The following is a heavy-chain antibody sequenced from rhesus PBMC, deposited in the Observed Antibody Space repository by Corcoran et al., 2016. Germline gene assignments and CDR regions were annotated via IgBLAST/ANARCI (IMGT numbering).Heavy chain of an antibody. Sequence: QVQLQESGPGLVKPSETLSLTCAVSGGSISRNYWSWIRQSPGKGLEWIGYIYVGSGSPSYNPALQRRVTLSADTAKNQFSLKLSSVTAADTAVYYCARLKCSGGVYLFDCWGQGVLVTVSS. CDR1: GGSISRNY. D-gene: IGHD2-39*02. V-gene: IGHV4-147*01. CDR3: ARLKCSGGVYLFDC. J-gene: IGHJ4*01. CDR2: IYVGSGSP.